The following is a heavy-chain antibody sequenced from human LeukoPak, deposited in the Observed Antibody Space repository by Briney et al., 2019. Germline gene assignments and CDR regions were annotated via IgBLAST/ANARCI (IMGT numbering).Heavy chain of an antibody. CDR2: IIPILGIA. CDR3: ASDVGSGSYFSTEYFQH. J-gene: IGHJ1*01. V-gene: IGHV1-69*04. Sequence: SVKVSCKAFGGTFSSYAISWVRQAPGQGLEWMGRIIPILGIANYAQKFQGRVTITADKSTSTAYMELSSLRSEDTAVYYCASDVGSGSYFSTEYFQHWGQGTLVTVSS. CDR1: GGTFSSYA. D-gene: IGHD3-10*01.